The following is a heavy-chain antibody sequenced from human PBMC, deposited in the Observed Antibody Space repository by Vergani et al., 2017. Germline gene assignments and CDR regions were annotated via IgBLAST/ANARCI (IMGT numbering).Heavy chain of an antibody. CDR2: ISSFITYI. D-gene: IGHD1-26*01. CDR3: ARDSGSYYYFDC. CDR1: GFSFGDYA. Sequence: EVQLVESGGGLVPPGRSLRLSCAASGFSFGDYAMTWVRQAPGKGLEWVASISSFITYIDYADSVKGRFTISRDNAKNSLFLQMNSLRAEDTGVYFCARDSGSYYYFDCWGQGTRVTVSS. V-gene: IGHV3-21*02. J-gene: IGHJ4*02.